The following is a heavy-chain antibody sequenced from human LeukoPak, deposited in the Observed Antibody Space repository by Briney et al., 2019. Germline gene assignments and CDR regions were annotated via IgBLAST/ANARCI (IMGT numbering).Heavy chain of an antibody. D-gene: IGHD2-8*01. CDR2: ISGSGGST. V-gene: IGHV3-23*01. J-gene: IGHJ4*02. CDR3: AKVVYCTNGVCSQYYFDY. CDR1: GFTVSSNY. Sequence: HHVGSLILPCAATGFTVSSNYMSRVRQAPRNGLEWVSAISGSGGSTYYADSVKGRFTISRDNSKNTLYLQMNSLRAEDTAVYYCAKVVYCTNGVCSQYYFDYWGQGTLVTVSS.